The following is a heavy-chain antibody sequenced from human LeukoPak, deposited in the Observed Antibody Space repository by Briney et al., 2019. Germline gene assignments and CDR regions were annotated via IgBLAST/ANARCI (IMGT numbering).Heavy chain of an antibody. J-gene: IGHJ4*02. CDR3: AKESDSGYHSEGPKN. V-gene: IGHV3-30*02. D-gene: IGHD5-12*01. Sequence: GGSLRLSCAASGFVLSDYGMHWVRQAPGKGLEWVAFVRNDGSSEYYVGSVKGRFTISRDKSKNTQYLQMNSLRVEDTAVYSCAKESDSGYHSEGPKNWGLGTLVSVSS. CDR2: VRNDGSSE. CDR1: GFVLSDYG.